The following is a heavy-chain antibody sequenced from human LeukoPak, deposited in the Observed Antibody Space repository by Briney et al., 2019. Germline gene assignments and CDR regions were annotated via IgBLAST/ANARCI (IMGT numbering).Heavy chain of an antibody. CDR2: IKQDGSEK. CDR1: GFTFSSCW. V-gene: IGHV3-7*03. D-gene: IGHD1-26*01. J-gene: IGHJ1*01. Sequence: GGSLRLSCAASGFTFSSCWMSWVRQAPGKGLEWVANIKQDGSEKYYVDSVKGRFTISRDNAKNSLYLQMNSLRAEDTAVYYCAKEVDGASGTKIGYFQHWGQGTLVIVSS. CDR3: AKEVDGASGTKIGYFQH.